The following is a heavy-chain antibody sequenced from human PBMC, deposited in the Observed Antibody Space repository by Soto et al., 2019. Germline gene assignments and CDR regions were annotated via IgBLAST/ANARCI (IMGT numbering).Heavy chain of an antibody. CDR3: ARDRAIAAAGTGYYGMDV. J-gene: IGHJ6*02. D-gene: IGHD6-13*01. CDR2: INHSGST. V-gene: IGHV4-34*01. Sequence: PSETLSLTCAVYGGSFSGYYWSWIRQPPGKGLEWIGEINHSGSTNYNPSLKSRVTISVDTSKNQFSLKLSSVTAADTAVYYCARDRAIAAAGTGYYGMDVWGQGTTGTVSS. CDR1: GGSFSGYY.